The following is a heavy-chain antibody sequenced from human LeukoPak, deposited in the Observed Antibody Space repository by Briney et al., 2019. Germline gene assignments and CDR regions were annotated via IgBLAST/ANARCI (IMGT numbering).Heavy chain of an antibody. V-gene: IGHV4-34*01. Sequence: PSETLSLTCAVYGGSFSGYYWSWIRQSPGKGLEWIGEINHSGSTNYNPSLKSRVTISVDTSKNQFSLKLSSVTAADTAVYYCARGVVGATDYFDYWGQGTLVTVSS. CDR3: ARGVVGATDYFDY. CDR2: INHSGST. CDR1: GGSFSGYY. J-gene: IGHJ4*02. D-gene: IGHD1-26*01.